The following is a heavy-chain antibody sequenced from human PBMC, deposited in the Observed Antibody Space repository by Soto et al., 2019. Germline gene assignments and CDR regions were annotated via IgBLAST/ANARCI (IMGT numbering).Heavy chain of an antibody. CDR1: GFTFRNYW. J-gene: IGHJ4*02. D-gene: IGHD6-6*01. Sequence: GGSLRLSCAASGFTFRNYWMTWVRQAPGKGLEWVANIKQDGSEKDYVASVKGRFTISRDNAKNSLYLQMSSLRVEDTATYFCVGTSYNSSSSPHFDYWGQGALVTVSS. V-gene: IGHV3-7*01. CDR2: IKQDGSEK. CDR3: VGTSYNSSSSPHFDY.